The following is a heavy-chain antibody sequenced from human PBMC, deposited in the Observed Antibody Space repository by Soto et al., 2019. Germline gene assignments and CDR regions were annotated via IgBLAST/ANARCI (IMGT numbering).Heavy chain of an antibody. CDR3: AREGTIFGVATQTDY. J-gene: IGHJ4*02. CDR1: GFTVGSNY. V-gene: IGHV3-66*01. Sequence: PGGSLRLSCVGSGFTVGSNYMGWVRQAPGRGLQWVSLIYPGDFIYYEDSVKGRFPLSRDNSKNTVYLQMNSLRAEDTAVYYCAREGTIFGVATQTDYWGQGTLVTVSS. D-gene: IGHD3-3*01. CDR2: IYPGDFI.